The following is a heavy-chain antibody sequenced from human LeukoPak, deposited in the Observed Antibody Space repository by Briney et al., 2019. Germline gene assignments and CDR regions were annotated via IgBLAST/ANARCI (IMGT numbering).Heavy chain of an antibody. D-gene: IGHD6-6*01. CDR1: GYTFTNYA. CDR3: ARVRTDYYYYNYGMDV. V-gene: IGHV1-3*01. Sequence: ASVTVSYMASGYTFTNYAMHWVRPAPGQRREGMGWSNDGNGNIKYSQKFQGRVTMTRNATISTAYMKLSSLRSEDTAVYDCARVRTDYYYYNYGMDVWGQGTTVTVSS. J-gene: IGHJ6*02. CDR2: SNDGNGNI.